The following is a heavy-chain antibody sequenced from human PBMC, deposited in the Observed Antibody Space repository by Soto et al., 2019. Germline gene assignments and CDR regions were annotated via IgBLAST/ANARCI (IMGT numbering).Heavy chain of an antibody. D-gene: IGHD3-22*01. Sequence: SETLSLTCTVSGGSISSYYWSWIRQSPGKGLEWIGYAYYSGSTDYNPSLKSRVTMSVDTSKNQVSLKLNSVTTADTAVYYCARDRSAYGGGGTGEVKENWFDPWGPGTLVTVSS. CDR2: AYYSGST. J-gene: IGHJ5*02. V-gene: IGHV4-59*01. CDR1: GGSISSYY. CDR3: ARDRSAYGGGGTGEVKENWFDP.